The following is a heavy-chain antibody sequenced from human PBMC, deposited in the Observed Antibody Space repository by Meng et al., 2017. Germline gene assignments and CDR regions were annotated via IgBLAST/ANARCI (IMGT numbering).Heavy chain of an antibody. CDR1: GFAFSSYG. CDR3: ARGLSTTYWYFDL. V-gene: IGHV3-33*01. CDR2: IWYDGSNK. D-gene: IGHD2/OR15-2a*01. Sequence: VGTGGGVVSLGRSLILSGAAAGFAFSSYGMHWVRQAPGKGLEWVAVIWYDGSNKYYADSVKGRFTISRDNSKNTLYLQMNSLRAEDTAVYYCARGLSTTYWYFDLWGRGTLVTVSS. J-gene: IGHJ2*01.